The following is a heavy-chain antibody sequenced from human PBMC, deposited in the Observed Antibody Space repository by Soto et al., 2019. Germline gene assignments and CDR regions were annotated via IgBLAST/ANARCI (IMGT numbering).Heavy chain of an antibody. J-gene: IGHJ4*02. CDR3: ASVYHGAMVVGANTTFGY. Sequence: SETLSLTCAVYGGSFSGYYWSWIRQPPGKGLEWIGEINHSGSTNYNPSLKSRVTISVDTSKNQFSLKLSSVTAADTAVYYCASVYHGAMVVGANTTFGYWGQGTLVTVSS. CDR1: GGSFSGYY. CDR2: INHSGST. V-gene: IGHV4-34*01. D-gene: IGHD2-15*01.